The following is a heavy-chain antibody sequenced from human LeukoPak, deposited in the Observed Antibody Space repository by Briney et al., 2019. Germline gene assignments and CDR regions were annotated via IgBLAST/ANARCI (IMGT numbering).Heavy chain of an antibody. Sequence: ASVKVSCKASGYTFTSYGISWVRQAPGQGLEWMGWISAYNGNTNYAQKLQGRVTVTTDTSTSTAYMELRSLRSDDTAVYYCARDRGYCSGGSCHLRDYWGQGTLVTVSS. CDR3: ARDRGYCSGGSCHLRDY. J-gene: IGHJ4*02. CDR1: GYTFTSYG. D-gene: IGHD2-15*01. V-gene: IGHV1-18*01. CDR2: ISAYNGNT.